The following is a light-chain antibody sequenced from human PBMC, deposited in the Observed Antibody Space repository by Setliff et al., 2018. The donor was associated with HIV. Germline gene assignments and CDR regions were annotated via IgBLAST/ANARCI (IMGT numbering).Light chain of an antibody. Sequence: QSVLTQPRSVSGSPGQSVNISCTGTRSDVGSYYYVSWYRHHPGKVPKVLIYDVSNRPSGVSRRFSGSKSGNTASLTISGLQAEDEADYYCSSYTSSSTPYVFGTGTKVTVL. J-gene: IGLJ1*01. CDR2: DVS. CDR3: SSYTSSSTPYV. CDR1: RSDVGSYYY. V-gene: IGLV2-14*03.